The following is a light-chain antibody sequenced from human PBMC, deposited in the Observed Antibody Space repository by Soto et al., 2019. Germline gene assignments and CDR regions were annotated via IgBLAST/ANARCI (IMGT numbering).Light chain of an antibody. V-gene: IGKV3-11*01. CDR3: QQRSNWPPMYT. CDR2: DAS. Sequence: EIVMTQSPATLSLSPGERATLSCRASQSVSSYLAWYQQKPGQAHRLLIYDASNRATGIPARFSGSGSGTDFTLTTSNLEPEDCAVYYCQQRSNWPPMYTFGQGTKVDI. CDR1: QSVSSY. J-gene: IGKJ2*01.